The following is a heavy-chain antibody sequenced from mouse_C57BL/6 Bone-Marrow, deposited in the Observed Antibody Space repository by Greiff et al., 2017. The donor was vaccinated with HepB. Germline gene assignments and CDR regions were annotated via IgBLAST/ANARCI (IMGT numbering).Heavy chain of an antibody. Sequence: EVQGVESGAELVRPGASVELSCTASGFNIKDDYMHWVKQRPEQGLEWIGWIDPENGDTEYASKFQGKATITADTSSNTAYLQLSSLTSEDTAVYYCTTDDGYLAWFAYWGQGTLVTVSA. CDR2: IDPENGDT. CDR3: TTDDGYLAWFAY. V-gene: IGHV14-4*01. J-gene: IGHJ3*01. D-gene: IGHD2-3*01. CDR1: GFNIKDDY.